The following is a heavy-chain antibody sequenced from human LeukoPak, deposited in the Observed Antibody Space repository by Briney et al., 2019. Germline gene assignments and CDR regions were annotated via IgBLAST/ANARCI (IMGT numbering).Heavy chain of an antibody. Sequence: PGRSLRLSCAASGFTFSTYGMHWVRQAPGKGLEWVAFIRSDGSDKYYADSVKGRFTISRDNSKNTLFLQMNSLRAEDTAVYYCAKDIAAAGGPCAYWGRGTLVTVSS. V-gene: IGHV3-30*02. J-gene: IGHJ4*02. CDR1: GFTFSTYG. D-gene: IGHD6-13*01. CDR3: AKDIAAAGGPCAY. CDR2: IRSDGSDK.